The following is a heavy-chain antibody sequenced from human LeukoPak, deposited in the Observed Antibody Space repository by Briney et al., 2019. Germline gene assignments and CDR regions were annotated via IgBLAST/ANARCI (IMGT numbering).Heavy chain of an antibody. J-gene: IGHJ5*02. V-gene: IGHV3-33*08. CDR2: IWYETSNK. CDR1: GFTFSSYA. D-gene: IGHD6-13*01. CDR3: ARDLAAAGTWFDP. Sequence: GGSLRLSCAAPGFTFSSYAMNWVRQAPGEGGECVAVIWYETSNKYYAHSVNGRFPISRDNSKNTLYLQMNSLRAEDTAVYYCARDLAAAGTWFDPWGQGTLVTVSS.